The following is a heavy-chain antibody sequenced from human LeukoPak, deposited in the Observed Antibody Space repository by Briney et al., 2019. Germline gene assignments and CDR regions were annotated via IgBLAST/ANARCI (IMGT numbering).Heavy chain of an antibody. J-gene: IGHJ6*03. CDR1: GYTFTGYY. D-gene: IGHD2-2*02. CDR2: IDPNSGGT. Sequence: ASVKVSCKASGYTFTGYYMHWVRQAPGQGLEWMGWIDPNSGGTNYAQKFQGRVTMTRDTSISTAYMELSRLRSDDTAVYYCARVPAAIGPYYYYMDVWGKGTTVTVSS. CDR3: ARVPAAIGPYYYYMDV. V-gene: IGHV1-2*02.